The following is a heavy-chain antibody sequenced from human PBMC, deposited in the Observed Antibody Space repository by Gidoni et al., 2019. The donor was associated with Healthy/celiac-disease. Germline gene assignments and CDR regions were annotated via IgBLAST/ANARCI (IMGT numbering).Heavy chain of an antibody. Sequence: QVQLQESGPGLVTPSGTLSLTCAVSGGSISSSNWWSWVRQPPGKGLDWIGEIYHSGSTNYNPSHKSRVTISVDKSKNQFSLKLSSVTAADTAVYYCARDSGSGVPYYGMDVWGQGTTVTVS. CDR3: ARDSGSGVPYYGMDV. J-gene: IGHJ6*02. CDR2: IYHSGST. CDR1: GGSISSSNW. V-gene: IGHV4-4*02. D-gene: IGHD6-19*01.